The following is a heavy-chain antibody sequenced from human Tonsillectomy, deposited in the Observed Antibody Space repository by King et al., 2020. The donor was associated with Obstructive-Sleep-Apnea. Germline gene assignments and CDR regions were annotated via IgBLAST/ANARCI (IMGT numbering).Heavy chain of an antibody. J-gene: IGHJ5*02. V-gene: IGHV4-59*01. D-gene: IGHD1-26*01. CDR3: ARGQVGWFDP. Sequence: VQLQESGPGLVKPSETLSLTCTVSGGSISSYYWSWIRQPPGKGLEWIGYIYYSGSTNYNPSLKSRVTISVDTSKNQFSLKLSSVTAADTAVYYCARGQVGWFDPWGQGTRVTVSS. CDR1: GGSISSYY. CDR2: IYYSGST.